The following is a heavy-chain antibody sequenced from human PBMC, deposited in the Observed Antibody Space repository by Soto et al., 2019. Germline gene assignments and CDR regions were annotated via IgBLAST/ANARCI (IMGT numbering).Heavy chain of an antibody. CDR1: GFIFDDYA. Sequence: GGSLRLSCAASGFIFDDYAMHWVRRPPGKGLEWVSGISWNSGSIGYADSVKARFTISRDNDKKTLYLQMNSLRAEDTALYYCAKDISGRGSLYYYYGMDVWGQGTTVTVS. CDR2: ISWNSGSI. J-gene: IGHJ6*02. CDR3: AKDISGRGSLYYYYGMDV. V-gene: IGHV3-9*01. D-gene: IGHD1-26*01.